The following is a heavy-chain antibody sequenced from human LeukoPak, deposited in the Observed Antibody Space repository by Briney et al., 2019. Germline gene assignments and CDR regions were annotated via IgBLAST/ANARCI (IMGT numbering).Heavy chain of an antibody. V-gene: IGHV5-51*01. CDR3: ARQSNLDYSNSAGYFDY. D-gene: IGHD4-11*01. CDR1: GYSFTNYW. CDR2: IYPGASNT. J-gene: IGHJ4*02. Sequence: PGESLKISCKGSGYSFTNYWIVWVRQLPGKGLEWMGIIYPGASNTLYNPSFQGQVTVSADKSVTTAYLQWSSLKASDTALYFCARQSNLDYSNSAGYFDYWGQGTLVTVFS.